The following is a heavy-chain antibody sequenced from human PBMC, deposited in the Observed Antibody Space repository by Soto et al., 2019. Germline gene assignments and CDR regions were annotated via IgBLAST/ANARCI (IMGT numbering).Heavy chain of an antibody. V-gene: IGHV3-72*01. D-gene: IGHD6-13*01. CDR2: IRNKGNSYTT. CDR3: AKDLGFYSSTWHYFDY. Sequence: EVLLVESGGGLVQPAGSLRLSCAASGFTFSDHYMDWVRHAPGKGLEWIGRIRNKGNSYTTEYAASVKGRFTISRDDSQNSLYLQMNSLKTEDTAVYYCAKDLGFYSSTWHYFDYWGQGSLVTVSS. J-gene: IGHJ4*02. CDR1: GFTFSDHY.